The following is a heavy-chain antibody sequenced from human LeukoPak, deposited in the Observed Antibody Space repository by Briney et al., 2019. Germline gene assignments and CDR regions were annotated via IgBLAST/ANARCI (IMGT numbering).Heavy chain of an antibody. CDR3: ARPVSGDGTAAAQFDY. CDR1: GYTFTGDY. CDR2: INPNSGGT. Sequence: ASVKVSCRASGYTFTGDYMHWVRQAPGQGLEWMGWINPNSGGTNYAQKFQGRVTMTRDTSISTAYMELSRLRSDDTAVYYCARPVSGDGTAAAQFDYWGQGTLVTVSS. J-gene: IGHJ4*02. V-gene: IGHV1-2*02. D-gene: IGHD6-13*01.